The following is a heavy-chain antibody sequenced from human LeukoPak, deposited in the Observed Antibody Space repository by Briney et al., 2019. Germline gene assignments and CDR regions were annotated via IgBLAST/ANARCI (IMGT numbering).Heavy chain of an antibody. J-gene: IGHJ5*02. CDR3: ARLYYYDSSGYFGGNWFDP. V-gene: IGHV4-59*01. D-gene: IGHD3-22*01. CDR1: GGSISSYY. Sequence: ASETLSLTCTVSGGSISSYYWSWVRQPPGKGLEWIGYIYYSGSTNYNPSLESRVTISFDTSKNQFSLKLSSVTAADTAVYYCARLYYYDSSGYFGGNWFDPWGQGTLVTVSS. CDR2: IYYSGST.